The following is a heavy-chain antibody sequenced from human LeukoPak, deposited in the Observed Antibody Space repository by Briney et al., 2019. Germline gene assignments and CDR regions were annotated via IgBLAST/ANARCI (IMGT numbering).Heavy chain of an antibody. CDR3: ASRLHIDAFDI. CDR1: GFTFRSYA. V-gene: IGHV3-23*01. D-gene: IGHD4-11*01. J-gene: IGHJ3*02. CDR2: ISGSGGIT. Sequence: PGGSLRLSCAASGFTFRSYAMSWVRQAPGKGLEGVSAISGSGGITYYADSVKGRFTISRDNSKNTLYLQMNSLRAEDTAVYYCASRLHIDAFDIWGQGTMVTVSS.